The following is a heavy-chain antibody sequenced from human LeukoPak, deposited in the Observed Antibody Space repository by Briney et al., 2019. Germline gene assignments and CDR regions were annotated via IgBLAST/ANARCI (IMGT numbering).Heavy chain of an antibody. CDR1: GGSISSSSYY. J-gene: IGHJ3*02. Sequence: SETLSLTCTVSGGSISSSSYYWGWIRQPPGKGLEWIGSIYYSGSTYYNPSLKSRVTISVDTSKNQFSLKLSSVTAADTAVYYCARHSCGAHDAFDIWGQGTMVTVSS. V-gene: IGHV4-39*01. D-gene: IGHD4/OR15-4a*01. CDR3: ARHSCGAHDAFDI. CDR2: IYYSGST.